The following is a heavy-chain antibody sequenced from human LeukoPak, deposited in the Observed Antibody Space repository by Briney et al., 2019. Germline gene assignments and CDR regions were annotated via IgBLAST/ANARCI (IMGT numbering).Heavy chain of an antibody. J-gene: IGHJ6*02. V-gene: IGHV1-18*01. D-gene: IGHD3-10*01. CDR3: ARDHHYGSGSYYNLYYYYGMDV. CDR1: GYTFTSYG. CDR2: ISAYNGNT. Sequence: ASVKVSCKASGYTFTSYGISWVRQAPGQGLEWMGWISAYNGNTNYAQKLQGRVTMTTDTSTSTAYMELRSLRSDDTAVYDCARDHHYGSGSYYNLYYYYGMDVWGQGTTVTVSS.